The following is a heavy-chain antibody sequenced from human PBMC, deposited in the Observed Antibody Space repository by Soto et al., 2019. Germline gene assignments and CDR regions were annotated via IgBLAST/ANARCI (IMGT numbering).Heavy chain of an antibody. D-gene: IGHD3-10*01. CDR2: ISYDGSNK. CDR3: ARARTYYYGSGSPDYGMDV. J-gene: IGHJ6*01. CDR1: GFTFSSYA. Sequence: QVQLVESGGGVVQPGRSLRLSCAASGFTFSSYAMHWVRQAPGKGLEWVAVISYDGSNKYYADPVKGRFTISRDNSKNTLYLQMNSLRAEDTAVYYCARARTYYYGSGSPDYGMDVW. V-gene: IGHV3-30-3*01.